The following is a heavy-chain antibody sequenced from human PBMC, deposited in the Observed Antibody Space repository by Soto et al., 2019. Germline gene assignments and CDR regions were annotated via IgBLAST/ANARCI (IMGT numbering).Heavy chain of an antibody. Sequence: EVQLLESGGGLVQPGGSLRLSCAASGFTFSSYAMSWVRQAPGKGLEWVSAISGSGGSTYYADSVKGRFTISRDNSKNTLYLQMNSMRAEDTAVYYCDPERGRYNWNSARRPSDYWGQGTLVTVSS. CDR1: GFTFSSYA. J-gene: IGHJ4*02. D-gene: IGHD1-7*01. V-gene: IGHV3-23*01. CDR2: ISGSGGST. CDR3: DPERGRYNWNSARRPSDY.